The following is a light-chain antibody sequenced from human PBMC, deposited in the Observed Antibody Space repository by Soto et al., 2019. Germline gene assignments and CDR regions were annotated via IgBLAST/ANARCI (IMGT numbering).Light chain of an antibody. CDR2: DAS. V-gene: IGKV3-11*01. Sequence: EIVLTQSPATLSLSPGERATLSCRASQSVSSYLAWYQQKPCQAPRLLIYDASNRATGIPARFSGSGSGTDFTLTISRLEPEDFAVYYCQQRNNWPRGTFGQGTRLEIK. J-gene: IGKJ5*01. CDR1: QSVSSY. CDR3: QQRNNWPRGT.